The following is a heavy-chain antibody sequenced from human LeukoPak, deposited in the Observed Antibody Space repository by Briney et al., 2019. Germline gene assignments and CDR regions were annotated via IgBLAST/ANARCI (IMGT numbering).Heavy chain of an antibody. CDR3: ARDGYGDYAFDY. CDR2: ISSSSSYI. CDR1: GFTFSSYS. J-gene: IGHJ4*02. Sequence: GGSLRLSCAASGFTFSSYSMNWVRQAPGKGLEWVSSISSSSSYIYYADSVKGRFTISRDNAKNSLYLQMNSLRAEDTAVYYCARDGYGDYAFDYWGQGTLVTVSS. V-gene: IGHV3-21*01. D-gene: IGHD4-17*01.